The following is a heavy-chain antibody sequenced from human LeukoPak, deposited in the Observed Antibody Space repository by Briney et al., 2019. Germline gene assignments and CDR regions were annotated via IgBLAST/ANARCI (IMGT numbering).Heavy chain of an antibody. V-gene: IGHV4-59*08. D-gene: IGHD2-2*01. CDR3: ARHEFACSSTSCYLGLYYYYGMDV. CDR2: IYYSGST. J-gene: IGHJ6*02. CDR1: GGSFSGYY. Sequence: SETLSLTCAVYGGSFSGYYWSWIRQPPGKGLEWIGYIYYSGSTNYNPSLKSRVTISVDTSKNQFSLKLSSVTAADTAVYYCARHEFACSSTSCYLGLYYYYGMDVWGQGTTVTVSS.